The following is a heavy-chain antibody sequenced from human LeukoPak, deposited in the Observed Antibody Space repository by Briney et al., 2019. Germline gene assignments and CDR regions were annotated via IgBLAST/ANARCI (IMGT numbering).Heavy chain of an antibody. J-gene: IGHJ4*02. CDR3: ARSRSGYYEDY. CDR1: GFTFSNYN. D-gene: IGHD3-22*01. Sequence: PGGSLRLSCADSGFTFSNYNMNWVRQAPGKAMEWVSSITSSGTYTFYADSVKGRFTISRDNAKNSLYLQMDSLGPEDTAVYYCARSRSGYYEDYWGQGTLVTVSS. CDR2: ITSSGTYT. V-gene: IGHV3-21*01.